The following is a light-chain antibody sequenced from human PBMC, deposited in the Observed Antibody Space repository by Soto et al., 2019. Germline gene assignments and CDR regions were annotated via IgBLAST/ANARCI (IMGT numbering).Light chain of an antibody. V-gene: IGKV3-15*01. J-gene: IGKJ2*01. CDR1: QSVSSY. CDR2: DAS. CDR3: LQYSTWPPLYT. Sequence: EIVMTQSPATLSVSLGERVTLSCRASQSVSSYLAWYQQKPGQAPRLLISDASTRATDIPDTFSGSGSGTDFTLTISSLQSTDLAVYYCLQYSTWPPLYTFGQGTKLEIK.